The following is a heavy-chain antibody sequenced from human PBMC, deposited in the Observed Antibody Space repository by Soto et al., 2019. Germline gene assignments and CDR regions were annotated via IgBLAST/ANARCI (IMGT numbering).Heavy chain of an antibody. D-gene: IGHD1-1*01. CDR2: ISGNSVTI. Sequence: DVQLLESGGGVVQPGGSLRLSCAASGFTFSSYSMSWVRQAPGKGLEWVSIISGNSVTIEYADSAKGRFTISRDNSKNMLYLQMGSLSAADTAVYYCATGIGNPSYFAYWGQGTLVTVSS. CDR3: ATGIGNPSYFAY. V-gene: IGHV3-23*01. J-gene: IGHJ4*02. CDR1: GFTFSSYS.